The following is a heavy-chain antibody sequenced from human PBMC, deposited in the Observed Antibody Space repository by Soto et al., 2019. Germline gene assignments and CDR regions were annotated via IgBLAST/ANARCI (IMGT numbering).Heavy chain of an antibody. J-gene: IGHJ5*02. V-gene: IGHV1-69*08. CDR1: GGTFSTYT. D-gene: IGHD3-22*01. CDR2: IIPIIGII. Sequence: QVQLVQSGAEVKKPGSSVKVSCKASGGTFSTYTITWVRQAPGQGLEWMGRIIPIIGIINYAQKFQGRVPIPADKFTGKAYMELTRLRSEDTAVYYCAGDPDSHYNDSHASSYPWGQGTLVTVSS. CDR3: AGDPDSHYNDSHASSYP.